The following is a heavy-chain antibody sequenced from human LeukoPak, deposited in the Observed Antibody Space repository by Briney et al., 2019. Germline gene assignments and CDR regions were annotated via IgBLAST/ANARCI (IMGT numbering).Heavy chain of an antibody. CDR2: IYWTADN. J-gene: IGHJ4*02. D-gene: IGHD4-11*01. V-gene: IGHV2-5*01. CDR3: AHYGDYRFLYYFDY. Sequence: SGPTLVNPTQPLTLTCTFSGFSLTTSGVGVGWIRQPPGRALEWLALIYWTADNRYSPSLKSRLTITKDTSKNQVLLTSANMGPVDTATYYCAHYGDYRFLYYFDYWGQGTLVTVSS. CDR1: GFSLTTSGVG.